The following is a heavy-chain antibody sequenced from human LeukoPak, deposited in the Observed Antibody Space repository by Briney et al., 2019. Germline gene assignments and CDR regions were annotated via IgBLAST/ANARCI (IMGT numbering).Heavy chain of an antibody. CDR2: ISSSSSYI. D-gene: IGHD5-12*01. CDR3: AREGRVSGYDFDC. J-gene: IGHJ4*02. Sequence: GGSLRLSCAASGFTFSSYSMNRVRQAPGKGLEWVSSISSSSSYIYYADSVKGRFTISRDNAKNSLYLQMNSLRAEDTAVYYCAREGRVSGYDFDCWGQGTLVTVSS. V-gene: IGHV3-21*01. CDR1: GFTFSSYS.